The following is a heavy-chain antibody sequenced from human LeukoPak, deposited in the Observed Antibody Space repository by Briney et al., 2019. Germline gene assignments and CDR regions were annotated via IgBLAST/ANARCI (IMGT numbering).Heavy chain of an antibody. CDR2: ISSSSSYI. V-gene: IGHV3-21*01. Sequence: GGSLRLSCAASGFTFSSYSMNWVRQAPGKGLEWVSSISSSSSYIYYADSVKGRFTISRDNAKNSLYLQMNSLRAEDTAVYCCARDSFGDYNGMDVWGQGTTVTVSS. J-gene: IGHJ6*02. CDR3: ARDSFGDYNGMDV. D-gene: IGHD3-10*01. CDR1: GFTFSSYS.